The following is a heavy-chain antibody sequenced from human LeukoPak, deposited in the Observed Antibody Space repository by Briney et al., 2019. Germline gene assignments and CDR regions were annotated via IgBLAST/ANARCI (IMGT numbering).Heavy chain of an antibody. CDR1: GYRFTNYW. D-gene: IGHD5-12*01. Sequence: GESLKISCKGSGYRFTNYWIGWVRKMPGKGLDWMAIIHPGDSDARYSTSFQGQVTISADKFLSTANLQWSSLEASDNAMYYCARRDSGFEFFDYWGQGTLVTVSS. J-gene: IGHJ4*02. CDR3: ARRDSGFEFFDY. V-gene: IGHV5-51*01. CDR2: IHPGDSDA.